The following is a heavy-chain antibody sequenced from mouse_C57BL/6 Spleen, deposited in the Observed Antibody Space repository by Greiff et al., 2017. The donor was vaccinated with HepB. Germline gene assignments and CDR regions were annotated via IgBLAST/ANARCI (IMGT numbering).Heavy chain of an antibody. V-gene: IGHV5-6*02. Sequence: EVKVVESGGDLVKPGGSLKLSCAASGFTFSSYGMSWVRQTPDKRLEWVATISSGGSYTYYPDSVKGRFTISRDNAKNTLYLQMSSLKSEDTAMYYCARREGVTTGYFDVWGTGTTVTVSS. CDR3: ARREGVTTGYFDV. D-gene: IGHD1-1*01. J-gene: IGHJ1*03. CDR2: ISSGGSYT. CDR1: GFTFSSYG.